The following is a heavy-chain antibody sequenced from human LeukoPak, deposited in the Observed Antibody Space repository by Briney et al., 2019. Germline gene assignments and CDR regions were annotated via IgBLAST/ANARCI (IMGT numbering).Heavy chain of an antibody. CDR2: IYYSGST. Sequence: SETLSLTCTVSGGSISSSSYYWGWIRQPPGKGLEWIGSIYYSGSTYYNPYLKSRVTISVDTSKNQFSLKLSSVTAADTAVYYCAEGRYFDWLDDAFDIWGQGTMVTVSS. J-gene: IGHJ3*02. D-gene: IGHD3-9*01. V-gene: IGHV4-39*01. CDR1: GGSISSSSYY. CDR3: AEGRYFDWLDDAFDI.